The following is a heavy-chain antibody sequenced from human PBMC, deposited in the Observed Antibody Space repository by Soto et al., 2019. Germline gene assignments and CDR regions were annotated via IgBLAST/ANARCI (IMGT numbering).Heavy chain of an antibody. J-gene: IGHJ6*02. Sequence: QVQLVESGGGVVQPGRSLRLSCAASGFTFSSYGMHWVRQAPGKGLEWVAVISYDGSNKYYADSVKGRFTISRDNSKNMLYLQMNSLRAEDTAVYYCAKPELRYYYYGMDVWGQGTTVTVSS. D-gene: IGHD3-10*01. CDR3: AKPELRYYYYGMDV. CDR1: GFTFSSYG. CDR2: ISYDGSNK. V-gene: IGHV3-30*18.